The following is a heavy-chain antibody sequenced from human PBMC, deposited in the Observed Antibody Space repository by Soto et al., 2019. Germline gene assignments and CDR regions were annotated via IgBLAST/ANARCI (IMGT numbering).Heavy chain of an antibody. CDR1: GGSISSYY. D-gene: IGHD3-22*01. CDR3: ARGTYQYYDSSGVQNRFDP. Sequence: SETLSLTCTVSGGSISSYYWSWIRQPPGKGLEWIGYIYYSGSTNYNPSLKSRVTISVDTSKNQFSLKLSSVTAADTAVYYCARGTYQYYDSSGVQNRFDPWGQGTLVTVSS. V-gene: IGHV4-59*01. J-gene: IGHJ5*02. CDR2: IYYSGST.